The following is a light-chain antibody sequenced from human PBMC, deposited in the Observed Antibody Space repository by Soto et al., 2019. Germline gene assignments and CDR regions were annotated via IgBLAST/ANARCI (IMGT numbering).Light chain of an antibody. V-gene: IGKV3-20*01. CDR2: GAS. Sequence: EIVMTQSPGTLSLSPGERATLSCRASQSVTRNYLAWYQHKSGQAPRLLIYGASSRATGIPDRFSGTGSGTDFTLTISRLEPEDFAVYYCQKYGGSPSTFGQGTRLEIK. CDR1: QSVTRNY. J-gene: IGKJ5*01. CDR3: QKYGGSPST.